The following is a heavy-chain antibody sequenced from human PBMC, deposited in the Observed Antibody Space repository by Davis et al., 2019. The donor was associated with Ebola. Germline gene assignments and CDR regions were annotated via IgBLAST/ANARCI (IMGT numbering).Heavy chain of an antibody. CDR1: GFTVSSNY. Sequence: GESLKISCAASGFTVSSNYMSWVRQAPGKGLEWVSVIYSGGSTYYADSVKGRFTISRDNSKNTLYLQMNSLRAEDTAVYYCARDPGYCSSGSCSFDYWGQGTLVTVSA. CDR2: IYSGGST. V-gene: IGHV3-53*01. J-gene: IGHJ4*02. D-gene: IGHD2-15*01. CDR3: ARDPGYCSSGSCSFDY.